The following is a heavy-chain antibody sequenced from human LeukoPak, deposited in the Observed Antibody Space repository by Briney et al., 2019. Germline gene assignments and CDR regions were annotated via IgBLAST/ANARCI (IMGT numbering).Heavy chain of an antibody. D-gene: IGHD6-13*01. CDR2: IYYSGST. CDR3: ARVWGIAAAGTVDY. V-gene: IGHV4-39*07. CDR1: GGSISSSSYY. Sequence: PSETLSLTCTVSGGSISSSSYYWGWIRQPPGKGLEWLGSIYYSGSTYYNPSLKSRVTISVDTSKNQFSLKLSAVTAADTAVYYCARVWGIAAAGTVDYWGQGTLVTDSS. J-gene: IGHJ4*02.